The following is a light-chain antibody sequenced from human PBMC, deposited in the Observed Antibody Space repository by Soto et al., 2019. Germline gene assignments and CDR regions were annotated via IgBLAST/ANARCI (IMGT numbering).Light chain of an antibody. J-gene: IGLJ1*01. V-gene: IGLV3-21*04. CDR2: YDS. Sequence: SYELTQPPSVSVAPGKTARITCWGNNIGSKSVHWYQQKPGQAPVLVIYYDSDRPSGIPERYAGSNPGNTATLTISRVEDGDEADYYCQVWDSSSDHYVFGTGTKLTVL. CDR1: NIGSKS. CDR3: QVWDSSSDHYV.